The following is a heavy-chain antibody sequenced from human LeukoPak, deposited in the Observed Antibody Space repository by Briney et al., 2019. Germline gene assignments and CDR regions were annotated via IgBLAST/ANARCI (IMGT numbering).Heavy chain of an antibody. D-gene: IGHD6-6*01. CDR2: ISSSGPTI. CDR3: TFVRDTSSSVWYFDL. V-gene: IGHV3-11*01. CDR1: GSTFSDYY. Sequence: GGSLRLSCAASGSTFSDYYMSWIRQAPGKGLEWISYISSSGPTIYYADSVKGRFIISRDNAKNSLYLQMNNLRVEDTAVYYCTFVRDTSSSVWYFDLWGRGTLVTVSS. J-gene: IGHJ2*01.